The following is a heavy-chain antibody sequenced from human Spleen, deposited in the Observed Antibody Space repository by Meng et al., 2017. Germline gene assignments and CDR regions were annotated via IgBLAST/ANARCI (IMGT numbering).Heavy chain of an antibody. V-gene: IGHV3-15*01. CDR1: GFTFSNAY. J-gene: IGHJ4*02. Sequence: GESLKISCEGSGFTFSNAYMTWVRQVPGKRLEWVGRIKSKPDCETIDYAAPVKGRITISRDDSKNTVDLQMNSLKSEDTDVYYCSGHIDYWGQGTLVTVSS. CDR3: SGHIDY. CDR2: IKSKPDCETI. D-gene: IGHD5-12*01.